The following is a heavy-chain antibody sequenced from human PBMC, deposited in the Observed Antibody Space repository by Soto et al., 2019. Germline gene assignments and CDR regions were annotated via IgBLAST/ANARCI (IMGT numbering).Heavy chain of an antibody. CDR3: ARRAVTTMNTRIYNWFDP. CDR1: GFTFSDYY. Sequence: RGSLRLSCAASGFTFSDYYMTWIRQAPGKGLEWVSYISGRSGYTKYADSVKGRFTISRDNANNSLYLQMNSLRAEDTAVYYCARRAVTTMNTRIYNWFDPWGQGTLVTVSS. CDR2: ISGRSGYT. V-gene: IGHV3-11*06. J-gene: IGHJ5*02. D-gene: IGHD4-17*01.